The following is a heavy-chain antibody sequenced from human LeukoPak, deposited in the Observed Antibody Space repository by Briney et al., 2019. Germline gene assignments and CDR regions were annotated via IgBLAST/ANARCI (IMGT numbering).Heavy chain of an antibody. CDR2: VHYTWNT. CDR3: ARVASKGGMDV. V-gene: IGHV4-59*01. D-gene: IGHD5/OR15-5a*01. J-gene: IGHJ6*02. Sequence: SETLSLTCSVSGGSIGSYHWSWIRKPPGKGLEWIGHVHYTWNTKYNPSLTGRVSISLDRSKNQFSLSLSSLTAADTAVYYCARVASKGGMDVWGQGTTVIVSS. CDR1: GGSIGSYH.